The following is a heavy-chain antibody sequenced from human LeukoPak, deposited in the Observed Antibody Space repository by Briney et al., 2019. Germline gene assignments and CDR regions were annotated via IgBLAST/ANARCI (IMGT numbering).Heavy chain of an antibody. D-gene: IGHD6-19*01. CDR3: ARGRSGWDYYYYGMDV. V-gene: IGHV1-69*13. Sequence: SVKVSCKASGGTFSSYAISWVRQAPGQGLEWMGGIIPIFGTANYAQKFQGRVTITADESTSTAYMELSSLRSEGTAVYYCARGRSGWDYYYYGMDVWGQGTTVTVS. CDR1: GGTFSSYA. CDR2: IIPIFGTA. J-gene: IGHJ6*02.